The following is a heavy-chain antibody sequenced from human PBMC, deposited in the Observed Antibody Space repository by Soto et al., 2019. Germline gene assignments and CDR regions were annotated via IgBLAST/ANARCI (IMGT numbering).Heavy chain of an antibody. D-gene: IGHD3-10*01. CDR2: IYYSGST. J-gene: IGHJ4*02. V-gene: IGHV4-59*01. CDR3: ARDQAVRGVHFDY. Sequence: SETLSLTCTVSGGSISSYYWSWIRQPPGKGLEWIGYIYYSGSTYYNPSLKSRVTISVDTSKNQFYLKLSSVTAADTAVYYCARDQAVRGVHFDYWGQGTLVTVSS. CDR1: GGSISSYY.